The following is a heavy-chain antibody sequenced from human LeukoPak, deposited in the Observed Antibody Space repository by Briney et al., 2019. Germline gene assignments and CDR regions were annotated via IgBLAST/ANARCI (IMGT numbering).Heavy chain of an antibody. CDR2: INHSGST. CDR3: ARVLTDYGGNSGSTTAFDI. V-gene: IGHV4-34*01. J-gene: IGHJ3*02. Sequence: PSETLSLTCAVYGGSFSGYYWSWIRQPPGKGLEWIGEINHSGSTNYNPSLKSRVTISVDTSKNQFSLKLSSVTAADTAVYYCARVLTDYGGNSGSTTAFDIWGQGTMVTVS. D-gene: IGHD4-23*01. CDR1: GGSFSGYY.